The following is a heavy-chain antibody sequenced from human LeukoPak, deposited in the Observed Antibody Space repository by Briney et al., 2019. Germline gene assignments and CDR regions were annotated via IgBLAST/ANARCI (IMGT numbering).Heavy chain of an antibody. V-gene: IGHV1-46*01. D-gene: IGHD3-22*01. CDR1: GYTFTSYY. J-gene: IGHJ4*02. CDR2: INPSGGST. CDR3: ARDGETGYDSSGYYYNY. Sequence: ASVKVSCKASGYTFTSYYMHWVRQAPGQGLEWMRIINPSGGSTSYAQKFQGRVTMTRDTSTSTVYMELSSLRSEDTAVYYCARDGETGYDSSGYYYNYWGQGTLVTVSS.